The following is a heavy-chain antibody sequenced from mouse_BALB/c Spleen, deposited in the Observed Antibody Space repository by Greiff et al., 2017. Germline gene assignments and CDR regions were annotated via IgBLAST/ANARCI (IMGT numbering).Heavy chain of an antibody. D-gene: IGHD1-1*01. CDR1: GFSLTSYG. CDR3: ASGYGSSYKTYAMDY. J-gene: IGHJ4*01. CDR2: IWAGGST. V-gene: IGHV2-9*02. Sequence: VKVVESGPGLVAPSQSLSITCTVSGFSLTSYGVHWVRQPPGKGLEWLGVIWAGGSTNYNSALMSRLSISKENSKSQVFLKMNSLQTDDTAMYYCASGYGSSYKTYAMDYWGQGTSVTVSS.